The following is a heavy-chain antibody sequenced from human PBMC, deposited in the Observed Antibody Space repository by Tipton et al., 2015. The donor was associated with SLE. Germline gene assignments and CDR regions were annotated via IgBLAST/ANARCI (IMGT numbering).Heavy chain of an antibody. J-gene: IGHJ3*02. CDR2: INSDGSST. CDR1: GFTFSSYW. D-gene: IGHD1-26*01. V-gene: IGHV3-74*01. CDR3: AKDSWGLGDDALDM. Sequence: SLRLSCAASGFTFSSYWMHWVRQAPGKGLVWVSRINSDGSSTSYADSVKGRFTISRDNAKNTLYLQLSSLRAEDTALYYCAKDSWGLGDDALDMWGQGTMVTVSS.